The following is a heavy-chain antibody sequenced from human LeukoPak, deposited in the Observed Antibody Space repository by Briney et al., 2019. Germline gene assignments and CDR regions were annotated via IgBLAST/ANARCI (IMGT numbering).Heavy chain of an antibody. CDR2: INHSGST. Sequence: SETLSLTCAVYGGSFSGYYWSWIRQPPGKGLEWIGEINHSGSTNYNPSLKSRVTISVDTSKNQFSLKLSSVTAADTAVYYCARGSGRVFDAFDIWGQGTMVTVSS. V-gene: IGHV4-34*01. D-gene: IGHD3-10*01. CDR3: ARGSGRVFDAFDI. CDR1: GGSFSGYY. J-gene: IGHJ3*02.